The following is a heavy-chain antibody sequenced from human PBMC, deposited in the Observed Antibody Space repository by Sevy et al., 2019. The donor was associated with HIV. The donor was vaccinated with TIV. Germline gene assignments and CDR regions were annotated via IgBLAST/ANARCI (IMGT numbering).Heavy chain of an antibody. CDR1: EFTFSAYC. V-gene: IGHV3-7*01. CDR2: IKQDGSEK. CDR3: AGGGAFDY. J-gene: IGHJ4*02. Sequence: GGSLRLSCAASEFTFSAYCMTWIRQAPGKGLEWVANIKQDGSEKYYGDSVKGRFTISRDNAKNSLYLQMNSPRVEDTAVYYCAGGGAFDYRGQGTLVTVSS. D-gene: IGHD1-26*01.